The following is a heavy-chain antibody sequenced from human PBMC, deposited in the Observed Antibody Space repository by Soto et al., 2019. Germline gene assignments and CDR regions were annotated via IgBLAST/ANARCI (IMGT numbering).Heavy chain of an antibody. CDR3: ARGEGYYDFWSGYHENYYYYGMDV. CDR1: GGSISSSNW. Sequence: SETLSLTCAVSGGSISSSNWWSWVRQPPGKGLEWIGEIYHSGSTNYNPSLKSRVTISVDKSKNQFSLKLSSVTAADTAVYYCARGEGYYDFWSGYHENYYYYGMDVWGQGTTVTVSS. CDR2: IYHSGST. V-gene: IGHV4-4*02. D-gene: IGHD3-3*01. J-gene: IGHJ6*02.